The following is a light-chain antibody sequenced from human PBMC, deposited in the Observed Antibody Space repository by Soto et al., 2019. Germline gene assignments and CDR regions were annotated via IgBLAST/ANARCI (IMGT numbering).Light chain of an antibody. CDR1: SSDIGRYNF. J-gene: IGLJ2*01. Sequence: QSALTQPASVSGSPGQSITISCTGTSSDIGRYNFVSWYQQHPDKAPKLMIYEVTNRPSGVSYRFSGSKSGNTASLTISGLQAEDEADYFCSSYTGSGTLIFGGGTKLTVL. CDR3: SSYTGSGTLI. CDR2: EVT. V-gene: IGLV2-14*01.